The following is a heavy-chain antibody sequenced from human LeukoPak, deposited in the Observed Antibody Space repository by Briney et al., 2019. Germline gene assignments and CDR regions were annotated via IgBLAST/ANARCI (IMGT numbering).Heavy chain of an antibody. CDR3: ARGRRLLWFH. CDR2: INHSGST. V-gene: IGHV4-34*01. D-gene: IGHD3-10*01. J-gene: IGHJ4*02. CDR1: GGSFSGYY. Sequence: SETLSLTCAVYGGSFSGYYWSWIRQPPGKGLEWIGEINHSGSTNYNPPLKSRVTISVDTSKNQFSLKLSSVTAADTAVYYCARGRRLLWFHWGQGTLVTVSS.